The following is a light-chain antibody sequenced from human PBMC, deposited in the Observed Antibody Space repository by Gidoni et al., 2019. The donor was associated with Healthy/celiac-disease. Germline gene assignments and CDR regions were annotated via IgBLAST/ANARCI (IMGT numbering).Light chain of an antibody. CDR1: NIGSKN. CDR2: RDS. CDR3: QVWDSSTLWV. V-gene: IGLV3-9*01. Sequence: SYELPQPLSVSLALGQTARITCGGNNIGSKNVHWYQQKPGQAPVLVIYRDSNRPAGIPERFSGSNSGNTATLTISRAQAGDEADYYCQVWDSSTLWVFGGGTKLTVL. J-gene: IGLJ3*02.